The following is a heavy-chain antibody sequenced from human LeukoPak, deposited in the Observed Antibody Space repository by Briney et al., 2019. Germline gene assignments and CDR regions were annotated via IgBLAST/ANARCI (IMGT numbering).Heavy chain of an antibody. J-gene: IGHJ4*02. Sequence: SETLSLTCAVYGGSFSPYYWSWIRQPPGKGLEWIGEINHSGSTNYNPSLKSRVTISVDTSKNKFSLRLSSVTAADTAVYYFARGGFYCGGDCYVDYWGQGTLVTVSS. V-gene: IGHV4-34*01. CDR3: ARGGFYCGGDCYVDY. D-gene: IGHD2-21*02. CDR2: INHSGST. CDR1: GGSFSPYY.